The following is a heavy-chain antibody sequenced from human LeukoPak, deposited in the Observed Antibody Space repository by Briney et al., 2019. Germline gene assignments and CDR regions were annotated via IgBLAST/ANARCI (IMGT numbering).Heavy chain of an antibody. D-gene: IGHD3-10*01. Sequence: GGSLRLSCAASGFTFDDYAMHWVRQAPRKGLEWVSGISWNSGSIGYADSVKGRFTISKDNSKNSLYLQMNSLRAEDTALYYCAKDIFTMVRGVIDYWGQGTLVTVSS. V-gene: IGHV3-9*01. J-gene: IGHJ4*02. CDR2: ISWNSGSI. CDR3: AKDIFTMVRGVIDY. CDR1: GFTFDDYA.